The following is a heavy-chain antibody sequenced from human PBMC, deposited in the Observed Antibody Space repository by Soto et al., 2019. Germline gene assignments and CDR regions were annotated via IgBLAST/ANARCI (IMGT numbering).Heavy chain of an antibody. Sequence: GESLKISCKGSGYSFSTHGIGWVRQIPGKGLEWMGIIFPGDSDTRYSPSFQGQVTISADKSINTAYLQWSSLKASDTAMYYCARRDSGASYNYYGMDVWGQGTTVTVSS. D-gene: IGHD1-26*01. J-gene: IGHJ6*02. CDR1: GYSFSTHG. CDR2: IFPGDSDT. CDR3: ARRDSGASYNYYGMDV. V-gene: IGHV5-51*01.